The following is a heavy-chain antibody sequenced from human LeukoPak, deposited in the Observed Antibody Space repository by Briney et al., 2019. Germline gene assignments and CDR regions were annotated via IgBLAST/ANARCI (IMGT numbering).Heavy chain of an antibody. CDR3: ARVSLYCGGDCYSEIDYYYGMDV. Sequence: SETLSLTCTVSGGSISSYYWSWIRQPPGKGLEWIGYIYYSGSTNYNPSLKSRVTISVDTSKNQFSLKLSSVSAADTAVYYCARVSLYCGGDCYSEIDYYYGMDVWGQGTTVTVSS. CDR1: GGSISSYY. V-gene: IGHV4-59*01. CDR2: IYYSGST. J-gene: IGHJ6*02. D-gene: IGHD2-21*02.